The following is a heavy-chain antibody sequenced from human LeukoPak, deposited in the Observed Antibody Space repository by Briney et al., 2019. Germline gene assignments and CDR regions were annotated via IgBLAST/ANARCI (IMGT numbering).Heavy chain of an antibody. V-gene: IGHV4-59*01. J-gene: IGHJ4*02. CDR2: IYYSGST. CDR1: GGSISSYY. Sequence: SETLSLTCTVSGGSISSYYWSWIRQPPGKGLEWIGYIYYSGSTNYNPSHKSRVTISVDTSKNQFSLKLSSVTAADTAVYYCARVSGGSCCGIDYWGQGTLVTVSS. CDR3: ARVSGGSCCGIDY. D-gene: IGHD2-15*01.